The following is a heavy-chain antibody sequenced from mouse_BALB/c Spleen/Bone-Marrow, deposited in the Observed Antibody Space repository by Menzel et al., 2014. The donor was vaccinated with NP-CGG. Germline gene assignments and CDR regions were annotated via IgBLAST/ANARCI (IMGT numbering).Heavy chain of an antibody. Sequence: VMLVESGPGLVAPSQSLSITCTVSGFSLTSYGVHWVRQPPGKGLEWLGVIWAGGSTNYNSALMSRLSISKDNSKSXVFIKMNRLQTDDTAMYYCARDWDWYFDVWGAGTTVTVSS. V-gene: IGHV2-9*02. CDR2: IWAGGST. CDR3: ARDWDWYFDV. J-gene: IGHJ1*01. CDR1: GFSLTSYG. D-gene: IGHD4-1*01.